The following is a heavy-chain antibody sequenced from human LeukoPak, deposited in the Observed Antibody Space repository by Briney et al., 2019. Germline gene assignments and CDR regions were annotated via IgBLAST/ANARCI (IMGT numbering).Heavy chain of an antibody. CDR3: ARADILTGAFDY. Sequence: ATVKVSCKASGYTFTSYAMYWVRQAPGQRLEWMGWINAGNGNTKYSQKFQGRVTITRDTSASTAYMELSSLRFEDTAVYYCARADILTGAFDYWGQGTLVTVSS. D-gene: IGHD3-9*01. J-gene: IGHJ4*02. V-gene: IGHV1-3*01. CDR2: INAGNGNT. CDR1: GYTFTSYA.